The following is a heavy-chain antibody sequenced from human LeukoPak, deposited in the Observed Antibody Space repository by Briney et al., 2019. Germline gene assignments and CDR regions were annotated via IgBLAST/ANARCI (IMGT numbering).Heavy chain of an antibody. CDR3: ARAERSPKANWFDP. V-gene: IGHV1-46*03. CDR2: INPSGGGT. CDR1: RYTFTSYY. J-gene: IGHJ5*02. D-gene: IGHD1-26*01. Sequence: ASVKVSCKASRYTFTSYYMHWVRQAPGQGLEWMGIINPSGGGTSYAQKFQGRVTMTRDTSISTAYMELSRLRSDDTAVYYCARAERSPKANWFDPWGQGTLVTVSS.